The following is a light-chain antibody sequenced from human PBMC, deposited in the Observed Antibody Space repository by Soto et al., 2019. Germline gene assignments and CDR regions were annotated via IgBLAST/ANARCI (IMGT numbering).Light chain of an antibody. CDR2: AAS. Sequence: DIQLTQSPSFLSPSIGERVTITCRGSQVISTSLAWYQVKPGKAPKLLIYAASTLERGVPSRFRGTGSGTEFTLTIDSLQPDDFATYYCQQYHTSSITFGQGTRLEIK. V-gene: IGKV1-9*01. CDR3: QQYHTSSIT. CDR1: QVISTS. J-gene: IGKJ5*01.